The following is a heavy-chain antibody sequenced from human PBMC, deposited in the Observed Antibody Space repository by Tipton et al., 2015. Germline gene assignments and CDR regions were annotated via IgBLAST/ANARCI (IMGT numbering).Heavy chain of an antibody. CDR2: INDSGGT. J-gene: IGHJ5*02. CDR3: ARVPYRGGVIDP. D-gene: IGHD1-26*01. CDR1: SGSFSGYH. V-gene: IGHV4-34*01. Sequence: GLVKPSETLSLNCAVYSGSFSGYHWSWIRQPPGKGLEWIGEINDSGGTNYNPSLKSRLTISVDTSKKQFSLRLTSVTAADTAVYYCARVPYRGGVIDPWGQGTLVTVSS.